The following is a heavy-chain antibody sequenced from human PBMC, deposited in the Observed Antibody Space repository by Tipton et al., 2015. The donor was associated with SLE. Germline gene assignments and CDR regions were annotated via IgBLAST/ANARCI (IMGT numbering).Heavy chain of an antibody. CDR3: VRGEGSGS. D-gene: IGHD2-15*01. CDR1: GGSISSYY. Sequence: LRLSCTVSGGSISSYYWSWIRQPPGKGLEWIGYIYTSGSTNYNPSLKSRVTMSVDTSKNQFSLNLSSVTAADTAVYYCVRGEGSGSWGQGTLVTVSS. J-gene: IGHJ4*02. CDR2: IYTSGST. V-gene: IGHV4-4*08.